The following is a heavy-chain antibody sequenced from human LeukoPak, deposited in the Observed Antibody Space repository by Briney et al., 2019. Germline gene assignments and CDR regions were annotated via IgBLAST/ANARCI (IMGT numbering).Heavy chain of an antibody. CDR3: ARDYDDDY. CDR1: GFPFSSHW. V-gene: IGHV3-74*01. D-gene: IGHD5-12*01. CDR2: INDDGSST. Sequence: RRLSLRLSCAASGFPFSSHWMHCVREAPGKGLVWVSHINDDGSSTSYADSVKGRFTNSRHNAKNSPYLQMHSLRAEDTAVYYGARDYDDDYWGQGTLVTVSS. J-gene: IGHJ4*02.